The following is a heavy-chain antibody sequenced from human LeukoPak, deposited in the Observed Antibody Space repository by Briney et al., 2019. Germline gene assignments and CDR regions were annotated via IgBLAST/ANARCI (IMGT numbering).Heavy chain of an antibody. CDR1: GFTFSSYA. Sequence: PGGSLRLSCAASGFTFSSYAMSWVRQAPGKGLEWVSGISATGGNTYHADSVKGRFTISRDNSKNTLYLQMNSLRAEDTAVYYCAKRLQGATLPYFDYWGQGTLVTVSS. CDR2: ISATGGNT. J-gene: IGHJ4*02. D-gene: IGHD1-26*01. V-gene: IGHV3-23*01. CDR3: AKRLQGATLPYFDY.